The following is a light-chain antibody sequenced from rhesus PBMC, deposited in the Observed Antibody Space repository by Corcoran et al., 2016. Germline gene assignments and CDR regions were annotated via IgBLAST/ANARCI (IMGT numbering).Light chain of an antibody. CDR1: QSVSSN. Sequence: EIVMTQSPATLSLSPGERATLSCRASQSVSSNLAWYQQKPGQAPRPLSYSASNRATDIPNRFRGKGSRTDFTLTISSLEPEDVGVYYCQQYNNWIFSFGPGTRLDIK. CDR3: QQYNNWIFS. J-gene: IGKJ3*01. CDR2: SAS. V-gene: IGKV3-35*01.